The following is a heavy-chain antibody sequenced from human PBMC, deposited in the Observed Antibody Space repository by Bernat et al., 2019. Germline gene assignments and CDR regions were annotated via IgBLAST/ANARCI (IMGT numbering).Heavy chain of an antibody. J-gene: IGHJ4*02. CDR1: GFTFSSYS. Sequence: EVQLVESGGGLVQPGGSLRLSCAASGFTFSSYSMNWVRQAPGKGLEWVSYISSSSSTIYYADSVKGRFTISRDNAKNSLYLQMNSLRAEDTAVYYCARELAVAAGYWGQGTLVTVSS. CDR2: ISSSSSTI. V-gene: IGHV3-48*01. D-gene: IGHD6-19*01. CDR3: ARELAVAAGY.